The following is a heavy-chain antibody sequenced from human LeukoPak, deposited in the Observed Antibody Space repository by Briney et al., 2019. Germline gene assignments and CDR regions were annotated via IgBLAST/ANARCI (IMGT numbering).Heavy chain of an antibody. CDR2: INSDGSST. CDR3: ARVTTYYDSSGYYDAFDI. D-gene: IGHD3-22*01. Sequence: GGSLRLSCAASGFTFSSYWMHWVRQAPGKGLVWVSRINSDGSSTSYADSVKGRFTISGDNAKNTLYLQMNSLRAEDTAVYYCARVTTYYDSSGYYDAFDIWGQGTMVTVSS. J-gene: IGHJ3*02. CDR1: GFTFSSYW. V-gene: IGHV3-74*01.